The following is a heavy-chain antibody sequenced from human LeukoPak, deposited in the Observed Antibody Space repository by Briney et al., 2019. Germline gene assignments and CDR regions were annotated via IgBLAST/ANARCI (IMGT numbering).Heavy chain of an antibody. CDR3: AREGGYGDTPIDY. J-gene: IGHJ4*02. CDR2: MSYDGSNK. D-gene: IGHD4-17*01. Sequence: GGSLRLSCAASGFTFSSYAMHWVRQAPGKGLEWVAVMSYDGSNKYYADSVKGRFTISRDNSKNTLYLQMNSLRAEDTAVYYCAREGGYGDTPIDYWGQGTLVTVSS. V-gene: IGHV3-30-3*01. CDR1: GFTFSSYA.